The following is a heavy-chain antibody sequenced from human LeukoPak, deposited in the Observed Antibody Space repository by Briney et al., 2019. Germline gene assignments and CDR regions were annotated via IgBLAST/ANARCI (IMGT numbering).Heavy chain of an antibody. J-gene: IGHJ4*02. V-gene: IGHV3-48*02. D-gene: IGHD3-10*01. CDR1: GFTFSSYS. CDR3: ARDPDAVYGSGSYYSDY. Sequence: PGGSLRLSCAASGFTFSSYSMNWVRQAPGKGLEWVSYISSTGYSIYYADSVRGRFTISRDNAKNSLFLQMNSLREDDTAVYYCARDPDAVYGSGSYYSDYWGQGTLVTVSS. CDR2: ISSTGYSI.